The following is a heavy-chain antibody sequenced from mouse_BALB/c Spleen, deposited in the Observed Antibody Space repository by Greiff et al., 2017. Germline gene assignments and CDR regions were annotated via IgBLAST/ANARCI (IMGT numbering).Heavy chain of an antibody. CDR1: GYTFTSYW. CDR3: ARSLFDY. V-gene: IGHV1-87*01. CDR2: IYPGDGDT. Sequence: VQLQESGAELARPGASVKLSCKAPGYTFTSYWMQWVKQRPGQGLEWIGAIYPGDGDTRYTQKFKGKATLTADKSSSTAYMQLSSLASEDSAVYYCARSLFDYWGQGTTLTVSS. J-gene: IGHJ2*01.